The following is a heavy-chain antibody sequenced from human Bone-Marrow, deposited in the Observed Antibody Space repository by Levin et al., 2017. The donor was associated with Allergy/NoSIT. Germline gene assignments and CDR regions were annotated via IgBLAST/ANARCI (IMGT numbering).Heavy chain of an antibody. V-gene: IGHV3-53*01. CDR2: TYNDGST. D-gene: IGHD3/OR15-3a*01. CDR3: ARTGFGLEDYLDA. J-gene: IGHJ4*02. CDR1: GFSVSDYY. Sequence: GGSLRLSCAASGFSVSDYYMNWVRQPPGKGLQWVSITYNDGSTSLAASAKGRIIISRDNSKNTLFFLLDSLPADDTAVYYGARTGFGLEDYLDAWGQGTLVTVSS.